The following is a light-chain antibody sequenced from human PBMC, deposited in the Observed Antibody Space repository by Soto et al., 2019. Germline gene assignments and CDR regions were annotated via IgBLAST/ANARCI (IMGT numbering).Light chain of an antibody. V-gene: IGKV3-15*01. CDR1: QSVSSN. CDR2: GAS. CDR3: QQYNNWPPLT. Sequence: EIVLTQSPAILSVSPGETATLSCRASQSVSSNLAWYQQKPGQAPRLLIHGASTRATGIPARFSGSGSGTAFIPTISSLQSEDVAVYYCQQYNNWPPLTFGGGTKVEIK. J-gene: IGKJ4*01.